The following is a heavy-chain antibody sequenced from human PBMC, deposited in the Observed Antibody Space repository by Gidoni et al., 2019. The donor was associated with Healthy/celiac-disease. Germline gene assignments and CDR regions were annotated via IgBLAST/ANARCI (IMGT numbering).Heavy chain of an antibody. CDR1: GFTFSSYA. Sequence: EVQLLESGGGLVQPGGSLRLSCAASGFTFSSYAMSWVRQAPGKGLEWGSAISGSGGSTYYADSVKGRFTISRDNSKNTLYLQMNSLRAEDTAVYYCAKDLNPSYDSSGYYYGFDYWGQGTLVTVSS. CDR3: AKDLNPSYDSSGYYYGFDY. CDR2: ISGSGGST. J-gene: IGHJ4*02. D-gene: IGHD3-22*01. V-gene: IGHV3-23*01.